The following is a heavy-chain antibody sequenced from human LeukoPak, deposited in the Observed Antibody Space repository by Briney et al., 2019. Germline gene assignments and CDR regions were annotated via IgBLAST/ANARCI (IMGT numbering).Heavy chain of an antibody. V-gene: IGHV3-43*02. J-gene: IGHJ4*02. CDR1: GFTFDDYA. D-gene: IGHD6-13*01. Sequence: GGSLRLSCAASGFTFDDYAMHWVRQAPGKGLEWVSLISGDGGGTYYADSVKGRFTISRDNSKNSLYLQMNSLRTEDTALYYCAKDKTAAAGDNFDYWGQGTLVTVSS. CDR2: ISGDGGGT. CDR3: AKDKTAAAGDNFDY.